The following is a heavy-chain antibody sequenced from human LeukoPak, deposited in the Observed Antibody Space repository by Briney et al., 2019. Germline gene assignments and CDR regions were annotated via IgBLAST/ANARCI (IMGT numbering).Heavy chain of an antibody. CDR3: ARDPSLEYGDYVASDY. CDR1: GGTFSSYA. V-gene: IGHV1-69*04. J-gene: IGHJ4*02. D-gene: IGHD4-17*01. Sequence: SVKVSCTASGGTFSSYAISWVRQAPGQGLEWMGRIIPILGIANYAQKFQGRVTVTADKSTSTAYMELSSLRSEDTAVYYCARDPSLEYGDYVASDYWGQGTLVTVSS. CDR2: IIPILGIA.